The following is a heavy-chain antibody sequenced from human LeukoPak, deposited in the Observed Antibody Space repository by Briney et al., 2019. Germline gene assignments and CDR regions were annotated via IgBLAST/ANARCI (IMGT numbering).Heavy chain of an antibody. CDR3: AELGITMIGGV. D-gene: IGHD3-10*02. CDR2: ISSSGSTI. J-gene: IGHJ6*04. V-gene: IGHV3-48*03. Sequence: GGSLRLSCAASGFTVSSYEMNWVRQAPGKGLEWVSYISSSGSTIYYADSVKGRFTVSRDNAKNSLYLQMNSLRAEDTAVYYCAELGITMIGGVWGKGTTVTISS. CDR1: GFTVSSYE.